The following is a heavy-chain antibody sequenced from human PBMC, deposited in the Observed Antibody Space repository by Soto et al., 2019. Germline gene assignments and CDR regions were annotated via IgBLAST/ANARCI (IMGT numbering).Heavy chain of an antibody. CDR2: INSDGSST. V-gene: IGHV3-74*01. Sequence: GGSLRLSCAASGFTFSSYWMHWVRQAPGKGLVWVSRINSDGSSTSYADSVKGRFTISRDNAKNTLYLQMNSLRAEDTAVYYCARAKGNMYNYFDYWGQGTLVTVSS. CDR1: GFTFSSYW. CDR3: ARAKGNMYNYFDY. D-gene: IGHD1-20*01. J-gene: IGHJ4*02.